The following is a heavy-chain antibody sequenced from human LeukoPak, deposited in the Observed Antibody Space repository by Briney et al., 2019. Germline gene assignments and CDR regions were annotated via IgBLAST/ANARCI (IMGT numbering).Heavy chain of an antibody. Sequence: GGSLRLSCTASGFTFGDYAMSWFRQAPGKGLEWAGFIRSKAYGGTTEYAASVKGRFTISRDDSKSIAYLQMNSLKTEDTAVYYCTRDPTPTWIQLWPNFDYWGQGTLVTVSS. CDR3: TRDPTPTWIQLWPNFDY. CDR2: IRSKAYGGTT. D-gene: IGHD5-18*01. V-gene: IGHV3-49*03. J-gene: IGHJ4*02. CDR1: GFTFGDYA.